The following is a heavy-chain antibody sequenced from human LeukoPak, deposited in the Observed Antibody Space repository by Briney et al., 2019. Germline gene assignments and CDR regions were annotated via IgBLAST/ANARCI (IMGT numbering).Heavy chain of an antibody. V-gene: IGHV3-30*04. Sequence: PGGSLRLSCAAPGFTFSSYAMHWVRQAPGKGLEWVAVISYDGSNKYYADSVKGRFTISRDNSKNTLYLQMNSLRAEDTAVYYCARDRSSSFDYWGQGTLVTVSS. CDR3: ARDRSSSFDY. CDR1: GFTFSSYA. CDR2: ISYDGSNK. D-gene: IGHD6-13*01. J-gene: IGHJ4*02.